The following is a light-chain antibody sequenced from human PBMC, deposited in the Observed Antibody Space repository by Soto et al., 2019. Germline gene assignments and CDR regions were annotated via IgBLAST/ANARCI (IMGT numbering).Light chain of an antibody. CDR3: QQLKSYPLS. Sequence: DIQLTQSPSFLSASVGDRVTITCRTSQDISSYLAWYQQKPGKAPQLLISAASTLQSGVPSRFSGSGSGTEVTLTISSLQPEDFATYYCQQLKSYPLSFGGGNKVEI. J-gene: IGKJ4*01. V-gene: IGKV1-9*01. CDR2: AAS. CDR1: QDISSY.